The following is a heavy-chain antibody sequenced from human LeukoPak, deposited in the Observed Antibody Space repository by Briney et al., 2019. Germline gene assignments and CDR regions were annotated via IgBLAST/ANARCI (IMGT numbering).Heavy chain of an antibody. J-gene: IGHJ5*02. CDR1: GGSISSSSYY. CDR2: IYYSGST. V-gene: IGHV4-39*07. D-gene: IGHD3-22*01. Sequence: SETLSLTCTVSGGSISSSSYYWGWIREPPGKGLEWIGSIYYSGSTYCNPSLKSRVTISVDTSKNQFSLKLSSVTAADTAVYYCARAGEITMIVENWFDPWGQGTLVTVSS. CDR3: ARAGEITMIVENWFDP.